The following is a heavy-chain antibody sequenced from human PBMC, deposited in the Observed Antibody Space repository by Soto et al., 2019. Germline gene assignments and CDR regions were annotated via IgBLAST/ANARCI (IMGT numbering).Heavy chain of an antibody. V-gene: IGHV3-64*01. Sequence: EVQLVESGGGLVQPGGSLRLSCAASGFTFSSYAMHWVRQAPGKGLEYVSAISGNGGSKYYANSVKGRFTISRDNSTNTLYLQMGSLRAEDMAVYYCARRGYGLYFDYWGQGTLVTVSS. CDR3: ARRGYGLYFDY. J-gene: IGHJ4*02. CDR2: ISGNGGSK. D-gene: IGHD3-10*01. CDR1: GFTFSSYA.